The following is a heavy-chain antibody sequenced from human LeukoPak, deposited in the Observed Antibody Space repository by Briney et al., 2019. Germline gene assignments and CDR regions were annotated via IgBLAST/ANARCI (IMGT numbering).Heavy chain of an antibody. V-gene: IGHV3-48*03. D-gene: IGHD3-22*01. J-gene: IGHJ4*02. CDR1: GFTFSSYE. CDR2: ISSRGITI. CDR3: ARDLPYGISDYPPGI. Sequence: GGSLRLSCAASGFTFSSYEMNWVCQAPGKGLEWVSYISSRGITIYYADSVRGRFAISRDNAKNSLYLQMNSLRAEGTAVYYCARDLPYGISDYPPGIWGQGTLVTVSS.